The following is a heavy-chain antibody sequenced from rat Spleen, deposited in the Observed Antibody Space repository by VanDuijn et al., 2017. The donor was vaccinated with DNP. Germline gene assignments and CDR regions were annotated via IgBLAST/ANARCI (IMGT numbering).Heavy chain of an antibody. J-gene: IGHJ2*01. CDR1: GFTFSNYD. V-gene: IGHV5-20*01. Sequence: EMQLVESGGGLVQPGRSMKLSCAASGFTFSNYDMAWVRQAPTKGLEWVASISYDGSSTYYRDSVKGRFTISRDNAKSTLYLQMDSLRSEDTATYYCTTDVYPGDYWGQGVMVTVSS. CDR2: ISYDGSST. CDR3: TTDVYPGDY. D-gene: IGHD1-4*01.